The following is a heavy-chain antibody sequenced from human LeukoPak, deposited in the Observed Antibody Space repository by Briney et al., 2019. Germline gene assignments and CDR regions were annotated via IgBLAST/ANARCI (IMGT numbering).Heavy chain of an antibody. V-gene: IGHV5-51*01. J-gene: IGHJ3*02. CDR1: GFTFTTSW. CDR2: IYPGDSDT. Sequence: GESLKISCQGSGFTFTTSWIGWVRQLPGKGLEWMGNIYPGDSDTRYSPSFQGQVTISADKSINTAYLQWTSLKASDTAMYYCARTGGGHYYDSGAFDIWGQGTMVTVSS. D-gene: IGHD3-22*01. CDR3: ARTGGGHYYDSGAFDI.